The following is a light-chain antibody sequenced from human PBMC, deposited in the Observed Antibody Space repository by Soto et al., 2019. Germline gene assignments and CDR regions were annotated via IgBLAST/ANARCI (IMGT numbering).Light chain of an antibody. CDR2: EVS. CDR3: ISYAGSNLLYV. V-gene: IGLV2-8*01. CDR1: NSDDGGYNY. J-gene: IGLJ1*01. Sequence: PVLNKPSSASGSTGQSGTISCTGTNSDDGGYNYVSWYQQHPGKAPKLMIYEVSKRPSGVPDRFSGSKSGNTASLTVSGLQAEDEADYYCISYAGSNLLYVFGTGTKVTVL.